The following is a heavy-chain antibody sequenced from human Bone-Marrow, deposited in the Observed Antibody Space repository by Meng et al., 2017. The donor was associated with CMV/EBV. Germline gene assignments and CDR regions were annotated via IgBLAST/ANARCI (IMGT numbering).Heavy chain of an antibody. CDR2: FDPEDGET. CDR3: ATSRGGVPAAHYYYYDMDV. J-gene: IGHJ6*02. Sequence: ASVKVSCKVSGYTLTELSMHWVRQAPGKGLEWMGGFDPEDGETIYAQKFQGRVTMTEDTSTDTAYMELSSLRSEDTAVYYCATSRGGVPAAHYYYYDMDVWGQGTTVTVSS. CDR1: GYTLTELS. D-gene: IGHD2-2*01. V-gene: IGHV1-24*01.